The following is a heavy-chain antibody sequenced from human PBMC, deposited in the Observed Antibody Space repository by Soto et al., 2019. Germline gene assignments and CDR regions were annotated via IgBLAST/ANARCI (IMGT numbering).Heavy chain of an antibody. CDR1: GFTFSSYG. Sequence: GGSLRLSCAASGFTFSSYGMHWVRQAPGKGLEWVAVIWYDGSNKYYADSVKGRFTISRDNSKNTLYLQMNSLRAEDTAVYYCARDVDSYGYTKPDYWGQGTLVTVSS. D-gene: IGHD5-18*01. CDR3: ARDVDSYGYTKPDY. V-gene: IGHV3-33*01. CDR2: IWYDGSNK. J-gene: IGHJ4*02.